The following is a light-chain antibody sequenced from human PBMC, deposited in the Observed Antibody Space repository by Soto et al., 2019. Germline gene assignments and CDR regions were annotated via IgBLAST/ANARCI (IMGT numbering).Light chain of an antibody. CDR1: QSIGRW. CDR3: QQSYRTPLT. Sequence: DIQMTQSPSTLSASVGERVTITCTASQSIGRWLAWYQQKPGKAPNLLIDDASGLQSGAPSRCSGRGAGTGFTLSISSLQPEDFATYYCQQSYRTPLTVGGGTKVEIK. V-gene: IGKV1-39*01. CDR2: DAS. J-gene: IGKJ4*01.